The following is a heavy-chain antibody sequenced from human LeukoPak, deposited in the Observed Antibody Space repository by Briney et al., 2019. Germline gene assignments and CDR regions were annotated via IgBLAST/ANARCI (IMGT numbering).Heavy chain of an antibody. CDR2: ISSSSSYI. Sequence: PGGSLRLSCAASGFTFSSYSMNWVRQAPGKGLEWVSSISSSSSYIYYADSVKGRFTISRDNAKNSLYLQMNSLRAEDTAVYYCARESGDYNSGGFDYWGQGTLVTVSS. V-gene: IGHV3-21*01. J-gene: IGHJ4*02. D-gene: IGHD4-17*01. CDR3: ARESGDYNSGGFDY. CDR1: GFTFSSYS.